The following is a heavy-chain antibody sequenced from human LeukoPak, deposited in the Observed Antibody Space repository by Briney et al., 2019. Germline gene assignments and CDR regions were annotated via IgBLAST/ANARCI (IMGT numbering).Heavy chain of an antibody. CDR2: INSRGDTT. Sequence: GGSLRLSCAASGFTFSNYAMSWVRQAPGKGLEWVSAINSRGDTTYYADSVKGRFTISRDNSKNTLYLQVNSLRAEDTAVYYCARDRDANWFDPWGQGTLVTVSS. D-gene: IGHD3-10*01. V-gene: IGHV3-23*01. J-gene: IGHJ5*02. CDR3: ARDRDANWFDP. CDR1: GFTFSNYA.